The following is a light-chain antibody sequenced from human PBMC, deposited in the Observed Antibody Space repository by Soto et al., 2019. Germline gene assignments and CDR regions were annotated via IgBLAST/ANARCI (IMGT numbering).Light chain of an antibody. J-gene: IGLJ1*01. CDR1: SSDVGGYNF. Sequence: QSALTQPASVSGSPGQSITISCTGTSSDVGGYNFVSWFQQHPGKAPELMIYDVSNRPSGVSNRFSGSKSGNTASLTISGLQAEDEADYYCNSFTSSSTPYVFGTGTKVTVL. V-gene: IGLV2-14*01. CDR2: DVS. CDR3: NSFTSSSTPYV.